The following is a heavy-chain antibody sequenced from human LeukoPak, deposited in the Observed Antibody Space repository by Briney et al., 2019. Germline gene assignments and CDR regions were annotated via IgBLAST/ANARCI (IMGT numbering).Heavy chain of an antibody. V-gene: IGHV4-4*02. CDR3: ASRGYYDSSGYYFLDY. CDR1: GGSISSSNR. J-gene: IGHJ4*02. D-gene: IGHD3-22*01. Sequence: SETLSLTCAVSGGSISSSNRWSWVRQPPGKGLEWIGEIYHSGSTNYNPSLKSRVTISVDKSKNQFSLKLSSVTAADTAVYYCASRGYYDSSGYYFLDYWGQGTLVTVSS. CDR2: IYHSGST.